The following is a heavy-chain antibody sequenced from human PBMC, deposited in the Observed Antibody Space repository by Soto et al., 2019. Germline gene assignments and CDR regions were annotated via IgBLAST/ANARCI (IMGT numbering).Heavy chain of an antibody. Sequence: GGSLRLSCAASGFTFSSYGMHWVRQAPGKGLEWVAVISYDGSNKYYADSVKGRFTISRDNSKNTLYLQMNSLRAEDTAVYYCAKDPQYCSSTSCHSEEYNWFDPWGQGTLVTVSS. CDR3: AKDPQYCSSTSCHSEEYNWFDP. D-gene: IGHD2-2*01. V-gene: IGHV3-30*18. CDR2: ISYDGSNK. CDR1: GFTFSSYG. J-gene: IGHJ5*02.